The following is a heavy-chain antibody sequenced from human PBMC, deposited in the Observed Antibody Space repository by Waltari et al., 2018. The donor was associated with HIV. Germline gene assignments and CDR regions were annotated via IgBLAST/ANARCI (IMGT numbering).Heavy chain of an antibody. V-gene: IGHV3-11*05. D-gene: IGHD4-17*01. Sequence: QVQLVESGGGLVKPGGSLRLSCAASGFTFSDYYMSWIRQAPGKGLEWVSYISSSSSYTNYADSVKGRFTISRDNAKNSLYLQMNSLRAEDTAVYYCARAMTTVTTVDAFDIWGQGTMVTVSS. CDR1: GFTFSDYY. CDR3: ARAMTTVTTVDAFDI. J-gene: IGHJ3*02. CDR2: ISSSSSYT.